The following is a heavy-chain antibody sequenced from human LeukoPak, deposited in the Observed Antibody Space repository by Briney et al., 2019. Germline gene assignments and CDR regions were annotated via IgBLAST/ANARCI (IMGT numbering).Heavy chain of an antibody. J-gene: IGHJ3*02. V-gene: IGHV1-18*01. D-gene: IGHD2-15*01. Sequence: ASVKVSCKASGYTFTSYGISWVRQAPGQGLEWMGWISAYNGNTNYAQKLQGRVTMTTDTSTSTAYMELRSLRSDDTAVYYCARSRLGYCSGGSCYSGAIWGQGTMVTVSS. CDR3: ARSRLGYCSGGSCYSGAI. CDR1: GYTFTSYG. CDR2: ISAYNGNT.